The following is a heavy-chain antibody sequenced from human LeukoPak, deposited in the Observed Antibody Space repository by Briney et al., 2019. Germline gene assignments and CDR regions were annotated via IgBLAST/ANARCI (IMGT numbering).Heavy chain of an antibody. CDR3: ASYYYYYYYMDV. J-gene: IGHJ6*03. CDR2: IYYSGST. CDR1: GGSISSYNYY. Sequence: PSETLSLTCTVSGGSISSYNYYWGWLRQPPGKGLEWIGSIYYSGSTYYNPSLKSRVTISVDTSKNQFSLKLSSVTAADTAVYYCASYYYYYYYMDVWGKGTTVTVSS. V-gene: IGHV4-39*01.